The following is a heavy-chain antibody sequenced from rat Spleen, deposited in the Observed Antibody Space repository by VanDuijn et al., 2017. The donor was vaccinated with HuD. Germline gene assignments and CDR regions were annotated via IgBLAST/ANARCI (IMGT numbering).Heavy chain of an antibody. Sequence: EVQLQESGPGLVKPSQSLSLTCSVTGHSISSSYRWNWIRKFPGNKLEWLGYINNAGSTNYNPSLKSRISITRDTSKNQFFLQVNSVINEDTATYYCARSDGTHYYLPFADWGQGTLVTVSS. D-gene: IGHD1-12*02. J-gene: IGHJ3*01. CDR2: INNAGST. V-gene: IGHV3-3*01. CDR3: ARSDGTHYYLPFAD. CDR1: GHSISSSYR.